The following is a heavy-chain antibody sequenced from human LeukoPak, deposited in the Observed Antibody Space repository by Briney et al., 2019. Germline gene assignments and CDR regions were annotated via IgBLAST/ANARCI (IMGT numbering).Heavy chain of an antibody. J-gene: IGHJ3*02. CDR1: GGSFSGYY. V-gene: IGHV4-34*01. D-gene: IGHD3-22*01. Sequence: PSETLSLTCAVYGGSFSGYYWSWIRQPPGKGLEWIGEINHSGSTNYNPSFKSRVTISVDTSKNQFSLKLSSVTAADTAVYYCAKLTQGYYDSSGYYYVGNSAFDIWGQGTMVTVSS. CDR2: INHSGST. CDR3: AKLTQGYYDSSGYYYVGNSAFDI.